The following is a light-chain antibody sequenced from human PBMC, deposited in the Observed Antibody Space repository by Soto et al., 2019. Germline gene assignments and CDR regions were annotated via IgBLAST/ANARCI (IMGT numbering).Light chain of an antibody. J-gene: IGKJ1*01. Sequence: PSKSISSLLAWYQQKQVKAPNVLTYSASSSQSGAPSRVSGSASGTDSTLTITSLLPEDFASYFRQKNYSRPWTCGQGTKVDI. V-gene: IGKV1-39*01. CDR2: SAS. CDR1: KSISSL. CDR3: QKNYSRPWT.